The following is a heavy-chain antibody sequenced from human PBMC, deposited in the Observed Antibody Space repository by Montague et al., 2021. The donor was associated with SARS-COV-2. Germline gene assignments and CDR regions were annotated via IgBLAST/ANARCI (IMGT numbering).Heavy chain of an antibody. Sequence: SETRSLTCAVYGGSFSGYYWSWIRQPPGKGLEWIGEINYSGSTNYNPSLKGRVTISVDTSKNQFSLKLSSVTAADTAVYYCARVRYYGCGYSLGMDVWGQGTTVTVSS. D-gene: IGHD3-10*01. CDR1: GGSFSGYY. V-gene: IGHV4-34*01. CDR3: ARVRYYGCGYSLGMDV. J-gene: IGHJ6*02. CDR2: INYSGST.